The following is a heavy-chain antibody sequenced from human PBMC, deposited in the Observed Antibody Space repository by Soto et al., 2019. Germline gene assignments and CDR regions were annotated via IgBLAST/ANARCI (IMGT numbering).Heavy chain of an antibody. CDR3: AGGVYCSSTSCPMGV. J-gene: IGHJ6*02. CDR2: ISYDGSNK. V-gene: IGHV3-30-3*01. Sequence: GGSLKLSCAACGFTFSSYAMHWVRQATGKGLEWVAIISYDGSNKYYADSVKGRFTISRDNSKNTLYLQMNSLRAEDTAVYYCAGGVYCSSTSCPMGVWGQGTTVTVPS. D-gene: IGHD2-2*01. CDR1: GFTFSSYA.